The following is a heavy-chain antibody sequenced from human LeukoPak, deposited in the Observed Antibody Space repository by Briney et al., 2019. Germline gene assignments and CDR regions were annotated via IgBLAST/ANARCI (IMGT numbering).Heavy chain of an antibody. J-gene: IGHJ4*02. CDR2: IYYSGST. CDR3: ARCGYSYGTADY. Sequence: SETLSLTCTVSGGSISSGGYYWSWIRQHPGKGLEWIGYIYYSGSTHYNPSLKSRVTISVDTSKNQFSLKLSSVTAADTAVYYCARCGYSYGTADYWGQGTLVTVSS. D-gene: IGHD5-18*01. CDR1: GGSISSGGYY. V-gene: IGHV4-31*03.